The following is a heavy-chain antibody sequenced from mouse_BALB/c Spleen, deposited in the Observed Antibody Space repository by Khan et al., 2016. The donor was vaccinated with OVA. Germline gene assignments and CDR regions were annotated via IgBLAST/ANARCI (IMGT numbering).Heavy chain of an antibody. Sequence: VQLQESGAELMKPGASVKISCKATGYTFSSYWIEWVKQRPGHGLEWIGEILPGSGSTRYNEKLKGKATFTADTSSNTAYMQLSSLTSEDSVVYYGASVLRPYCYFDVWGAGTPVTVSS. CDR2: ILPGSGST. J-gene: IGHJ1*01. CDR1: GYTFSSYW. V-gene: IGHV1-9*01. CDR3: ASVLRPYCYFDV. D-gene: IGHD2-12*01.